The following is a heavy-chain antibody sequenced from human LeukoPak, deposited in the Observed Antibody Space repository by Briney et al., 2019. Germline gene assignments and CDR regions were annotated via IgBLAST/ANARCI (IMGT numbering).Heavy chain of an antibody. CDR2: IYYSGST. J-gene: IGHJ4*02. CDR3: AVSSDYGAGHFDY. CDR1: GGSISSYY. D-gene: IGHD4-17*01. Sequence: SETLSLTCTVSGGSISSYYWSWIRQPPGKGLEWIGYIYYSGSTNYNPSLKSRVTISVDTPKNQFSLKLSSVTAADTAVYCCAVSSDYGAGHFDYWGQGTLVTVSS. V-gene: IGHV4-59*01.